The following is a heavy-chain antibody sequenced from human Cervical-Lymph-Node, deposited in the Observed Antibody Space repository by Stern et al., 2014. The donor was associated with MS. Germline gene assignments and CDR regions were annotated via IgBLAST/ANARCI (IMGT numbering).Heavy chain of an antibody. CDR2: ISCSGST. D-gene: IGHD1-26*01. CDR1: GGSISSGGYY. Sequence: QVQLVESGPGLVKPSQTLSLTCTVSGGSISSGGYYWSWIRQHPGKGLEGIGYISCSGSTYYNPSLKSRVTISVDTSKNQFSLKLSSVTAADTAVYYCAAELGGSYYFDYWGQGTLVTVSS. J-gene: IGHJ4*02. V-gene: IGHV4-31*03. CDR3: AAELGGSYYFDY.